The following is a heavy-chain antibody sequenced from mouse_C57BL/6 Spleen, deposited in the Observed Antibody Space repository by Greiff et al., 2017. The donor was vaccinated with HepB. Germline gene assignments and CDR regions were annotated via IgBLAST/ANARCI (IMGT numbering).Heavy chain of an antibody. D-gene: IGHD1-1*01. CDR1: GYAFSSSW. V-gene: IGHV1-82*01. Sequence: VKLQESGPELVKPGASVKISCKASGYAFSSSWMNWVKQRPGKGLEWIGRIYPGDGDTNYNGKFKGKATLTADKSSSTAYMQLSSLTSEDSAVHFCARYHYYGSSYDAMDYWGQGTSVTVSS. J-gene: IGHJ4*01. CDR3: ARYHYYGSSYDAMDY. CDR2: IYPGDGDT.